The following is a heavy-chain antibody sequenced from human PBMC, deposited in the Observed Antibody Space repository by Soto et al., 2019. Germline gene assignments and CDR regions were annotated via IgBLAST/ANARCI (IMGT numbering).Heavy chain of an antibody. CDR2: FDPEDGET. CDR3: TTKQKLRVFGF. J-gene: IGHJ4*02. CDR1: GYTLTELS. Sequence: GASVKVSCKVSGYTLTELSMHWVRQAPGKGLEWMGGFDPEDGETIYAQKFQGRVTMTEDTSTDTAYMELSSLRSEDTAVNFFTTKQKLRVFGFWGQGTLVTVSS. D-gene: IGHD6-13*01. V-gene: IGHV1-24*01.